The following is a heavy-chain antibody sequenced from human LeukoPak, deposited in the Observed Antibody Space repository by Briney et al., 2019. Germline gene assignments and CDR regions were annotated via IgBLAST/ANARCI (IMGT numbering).Heavy chain of an antibody. CDR2: ISGNGGST. CDR3: ARVNDPGCYYYYMDV. J-gene: IGHJ6*03. D-gene: IGHD1-1*01. V-gene: IGHV3-64*01. Sequence: GRSLRLSCAASGFTFSSYAMHWVRQAPGKGLEYVSAISGNGGSTYYANSVKGRFTISRDNSKNTLYLQMGSLRAEDMAVYYCARVNDPGCYYYYMDVWGKGTTVTVSS. CDR1: GFTFSSYA.